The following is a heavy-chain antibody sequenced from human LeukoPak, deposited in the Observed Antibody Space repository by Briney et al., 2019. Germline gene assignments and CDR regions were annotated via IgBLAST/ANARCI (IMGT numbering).Heavy chain of an antibody. CDR3: TRTVASRGVRYFDY. CDR2: IRSKAYGGTT. CDR1: GFTFGDYA. Sequence: GGSLRLSCTASGFTFGDYAMSWVRQAPGKGLEWVGFIRSKAYGGTTEYAASVKGRFTISRDDSKSIAYLQMNSLKTEDTAVYYCTRTVASRGVRYFDYWGQGTLVTVPS. D-gene: IGHD5-12*01. V-gene: IGHV3-49*04. J-gene: IGHJ4*02.